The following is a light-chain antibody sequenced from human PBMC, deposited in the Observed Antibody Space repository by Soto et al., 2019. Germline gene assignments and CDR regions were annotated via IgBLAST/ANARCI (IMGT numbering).Light chain of an antibody. CDR2: DDT. J-gene: IGLJ1*01. CDR1: VGL. CDR3: CLYVGGRAYL. V-gene: IGLV2-23*01. Sequence: QSALTQPASVSGSPGQSITISCTGTVGLVSWYQQHPGKVPKLIIYDDTKRPSGVSSRFSGSKSGNTASLTISGLQTEDEADYYCCLYVGGRAYLFGTGTKVNVL.